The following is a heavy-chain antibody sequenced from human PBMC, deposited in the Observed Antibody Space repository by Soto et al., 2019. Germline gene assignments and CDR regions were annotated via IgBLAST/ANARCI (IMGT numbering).Heavy chain of an antibody. CDR2: ISWDGSNR. CDR3: AKDISRGPTKNYDFWSGPDY. V-gene: IGHV3-43D*04. Sequence: GGSLRLSCAASGFTFDEYAMHWVRQPPGKGLEWVSLISWDGSNRYYADSVQGRFTISRDNSKYSLYLEMNSLRPGDTALYYCAKDISRGPTKNYDFWSGPDYWGQGTPVTVSS. J-gene: IGHJ4*02. D-gene: IGHD3-3*01. CDR1: GFTFDEYA.